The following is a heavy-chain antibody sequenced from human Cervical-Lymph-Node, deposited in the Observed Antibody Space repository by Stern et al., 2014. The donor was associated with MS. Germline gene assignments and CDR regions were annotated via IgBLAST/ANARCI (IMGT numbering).Heavy chain of an antibody. CDR2: IIPMCGTT. V-gene: IGHV1-69*12. CDR3: ARNWNYGMDV. Sequence: QVKLVQSGPEVKRPGSSVKVSCQASGGSFGSTGINWVRQAPGQGLEWMGGIIPMCGTTDYLQKFQGRVTITADEAANSAYMELRSLRSEDTAIYYCARNWNYGMDVWGQGTTVTVSS. D-gene: IGHD1-1*01. CDR1: GGSFGSTG. J-gene: IGHJ6*02.